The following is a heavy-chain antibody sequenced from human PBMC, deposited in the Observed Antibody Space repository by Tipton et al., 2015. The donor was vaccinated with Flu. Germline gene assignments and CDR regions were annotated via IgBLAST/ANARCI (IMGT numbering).Heavy chain of an antibody. CDR2: THTNGNT. D-gene: IGHD3-22*01. CDR1: GGSINRYY. J-gene: IGHJ4*02. Sequence: TLSLTCNVSGGSINRYYWSWIRQSVGKGPEWIGRTHTNGNTNYNSSFGSRLTMSVDTSKSQFSMTLTSVTVADTAVYYCARGNFYDSSGKFALWGQGILVSVSS. CDR3: ARGNFYDSSGKFAL. V-gene: IGHV4-4*07.